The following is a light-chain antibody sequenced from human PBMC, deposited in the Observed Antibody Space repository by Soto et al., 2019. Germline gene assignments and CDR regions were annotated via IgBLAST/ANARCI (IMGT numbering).Light chain of an antibody. J-gene: IGLJ1*01. CDR2: TNN. CDR3: AAWEDSLNGFYV. V-gene: IGLV1-44*01. Sequence: VLTQPPSASGTLGQRVTISCSGSSSNIGSNTVNWYQQLPGTAPKLLIYTNNQRPSGVPDRFSGSKPVTSASLAISGLQSEDEADYYCAAWEDSLNGFYVFGTGTKVIV. CDR1: SSNIGSNT.